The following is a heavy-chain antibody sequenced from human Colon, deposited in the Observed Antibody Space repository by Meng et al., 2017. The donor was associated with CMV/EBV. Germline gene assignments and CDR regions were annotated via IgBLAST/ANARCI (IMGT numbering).Heavy chain of an antibody. J-gene: IGHJ4*02. CDR1: GFTFSSYA. CDR2: ISGSGGST. CDR3: APQRHSSSSPFDY. Sequence: GESLKISCAASGFTFSSYAMSWVRQAPGKGLEWVSAISGSGGSTYYADSVKGRFTISRDNSKNTLYLQMNSLRAEDTAVYYCAPQRHSSSSPFDYWGQGTLVTVSS. V-gene: IGHV3-23*01. D-gene: IGHD6-6*01.